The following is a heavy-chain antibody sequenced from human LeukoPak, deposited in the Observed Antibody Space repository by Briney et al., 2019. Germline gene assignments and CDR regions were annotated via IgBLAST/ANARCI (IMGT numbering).Heavy chain of an antibody. CDR1: GGSFSGYY. CDR3: ATVSPTPYYDYYFDY. D-gene: IGHD3-22*01. Sequence: SETLSLTCAVYGGSFSGYYWSWIRQPPGKGLEWIGEINHSGSTNYNPSLKGRVTISVGTSKNQFSLKLSSVTAADTAVYYRATVSPTPYYDYYFDYWGQGTLVTVSS. J-gene: IGHJ4*02. CDR2: INHSGST. V-gene: IGHV4-34*01.